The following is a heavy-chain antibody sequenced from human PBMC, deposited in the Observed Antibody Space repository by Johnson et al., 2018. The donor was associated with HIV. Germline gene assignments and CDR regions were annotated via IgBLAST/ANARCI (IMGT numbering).Heavy chain of an antibody. J-gene: IGHJ3*02. D-gene: IGHD6-19*01. Sequence: AAGGVTFSSHAMHWVRQAPGKGLDWVTVISYDGSNKYYADSVKGRFTIYGDNSKNTLYLQMNSLRAEDTAFYYCARDPPGATGIPVAEDAFDIWGQGTMVTVSS. CDR1: GVTFSSHA. CDR2: ISYDGSNK. CDR3: ARDPPGATGIPVAEDAFDI. V-gene: IGHV3-30-3*01.